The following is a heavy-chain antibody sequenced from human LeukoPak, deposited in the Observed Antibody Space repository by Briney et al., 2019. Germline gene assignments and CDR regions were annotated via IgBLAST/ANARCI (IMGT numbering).Heavy chain of an antibody. CDR2: IRSKAYGGTT. V-gene: IGHV3-49*04. D-gene: IGHD1-1*01. CDR3: TRDYDWDAFDI. J-gene: IGHJ3*02. CDR1: GFTFGDYA. Sequence: GGSLRLSCTASGFTFGDYAMSWVRQAPGKGLEWVGFIRSKAYGGTTEYAASVKGRFTISRDDSKSIVYLQMNSLKTEDTAVYYCTRDYDWDAFDIWGQGTMVTVSS.